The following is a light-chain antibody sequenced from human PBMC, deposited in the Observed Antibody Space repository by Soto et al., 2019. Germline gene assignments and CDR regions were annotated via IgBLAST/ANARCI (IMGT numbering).Light chain of an antibody. Sequence: QSALTQPASVSGSPGQSITISCTGTSSDVGSYNLVSWYQHHPGKTPKLMIYEGSRRPSGVSNRFSASKSGNTASLTISGLQAEDEADYYCSSYTVISTLVFGTGTKVTVL. CDR3: SSYTVISTLV. CDR2: EGS. V-gene: IGLV2-14*02. J-gene: IGLJ1*01. CDR1: SSDVGSYNL.